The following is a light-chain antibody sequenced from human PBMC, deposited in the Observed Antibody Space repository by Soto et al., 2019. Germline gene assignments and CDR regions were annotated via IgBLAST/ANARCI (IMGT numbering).Light chain of an antibody. CDR1: SSNIGAGYD. CDR3: QSYDSSLEKVV. CDR2: GST. J-gene: IGLJ2*01. Sequence: QSVLTQPPSVSGAPGQRVSISCTGSSSNIGAGYDVHWYQQLPGTAPKLLIYGSTNRPSGVPDRFSGSKSGTSASLAITGLQAEDEADYYCQSYDSSLEKVVFGGGTQLTVL. V-gene: IGLV1-40*01.